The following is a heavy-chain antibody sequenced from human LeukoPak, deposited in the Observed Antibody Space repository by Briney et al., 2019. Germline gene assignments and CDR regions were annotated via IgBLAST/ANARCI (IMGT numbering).Heavy chain of an antibody. J-gene: IGHJ3*02. CDR1: GGTFSSYA. CDR2: IIPIFGTA. D-gene: IGHD1-7*01. V-gene: IGHV1-69*05. Sequence: SVKVSCKASGGTFSSYAISWVRQAPGQGLEWMGGIIPIFGTANYAQKFQGRVTMTTDTSTSTACMELRSLRSDDTAVYYCARHGTSSGDAFDIWGQGTMVTVSS. CDR3: ARHGTSSGDAFDI.